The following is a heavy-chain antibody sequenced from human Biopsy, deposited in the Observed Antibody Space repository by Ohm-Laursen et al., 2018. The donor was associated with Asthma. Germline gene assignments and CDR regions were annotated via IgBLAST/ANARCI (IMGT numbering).Heavy chain of an antibody. CDR3: ASYEVVTAILPMDV. CDR1: GFPFRGFG. CDR2: ISFDGSNK. J-gene: IGHJ6*02. V-gene: IGHV3-30*03. Sequence: SLRLSCAAFGFPFRGFGMHWVRQAPGKGLEWVAVISFDGSNKYYGDSVKGRFTIARDNSKNTVYLQMNSLRAEDTAVYYCASYEVVTAILPMDVWGQGTTVTVSS. D-gene: IGHD2-21*02.